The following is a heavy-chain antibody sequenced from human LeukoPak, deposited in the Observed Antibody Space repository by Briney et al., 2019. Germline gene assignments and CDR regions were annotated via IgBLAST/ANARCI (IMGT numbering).Heavy chain of an antibody. Sequence: PARSLRFSCAASGFTFSSYGMDRVRQAPGKGLEWLVDISYGGSNKYYADSVKGRFTISRDNSKNTLYLQMNSLRAEDTAVYYCAKDILGYCSSTSCLTPDYWGQGTLVTVSS. V-gene: IGHV3-30*18. CDR3: AKDILGYCSSTSCLTPDY. J-gene: IGHJ4*02. CDR1: GFTFSSYG. D-gene: IGHD2-2*01. CDR2: ISYGGSNK.